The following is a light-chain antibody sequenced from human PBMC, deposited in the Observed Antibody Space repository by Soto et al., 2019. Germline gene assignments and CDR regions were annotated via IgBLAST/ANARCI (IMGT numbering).Light chain of an antibody. J-gene: IGKJ2*01. CDR1: QSIITS. CDR3: QQYKDYVYT. Sequence: DIQMTQSPSTLSASVGDRVTMTWRASQSIITSLAWYQQKPGKAPKLLIYKASSLQSGVPARFSGSGSGTEFTLTISGLQPDDFATYYCQQYKDYVYTFGQGTKVDIK. V-gene: IGKV1-5*03. CDR2: KAS.